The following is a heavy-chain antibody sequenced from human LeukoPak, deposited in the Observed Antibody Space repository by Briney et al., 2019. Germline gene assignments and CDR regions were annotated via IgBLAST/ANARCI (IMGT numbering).Heavy chain of an antibody. CDR1: GFTFGSFS. D-gene: IGHD3-10*01. J-gene: IGHJ4*02. CDR3: AKKIDSGSYPLDY. Sequence: VGSLRLSCAASGFTFGSFSMSWVRQAPGKGLEWVSVISGSGETTFYADSVRGRFTISRDNSKSTLYLQMTSLRAEDTGVYYCAKKIDSGSYPLDYWGQGTLVTISS. V-gene: IGHV3-23*01. CDR2: ISGSGETT.